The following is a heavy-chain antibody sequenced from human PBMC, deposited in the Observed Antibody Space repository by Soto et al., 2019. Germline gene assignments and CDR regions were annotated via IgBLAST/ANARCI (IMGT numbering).Heavy chain of an antibody. CDR2: IWYDGSNK. Sequence: ESGGGVVQPGRSLRLSCAASGFTFSSYGMHWVRQAPGKGLEWVAVIWYDGSNKYYADSVKGRFTISRDNSKNTLYLQMNSLRAEDTAVYYCARAGLYFHAFDIWGQGTMVTVSS. V-gene: IGHV3-33*01. D-gene: IGHD2-2*02. CDR3: ARAGLYFHAFDI. J-gene: IGHJ3*02. CDR1: GFTFSSYG.